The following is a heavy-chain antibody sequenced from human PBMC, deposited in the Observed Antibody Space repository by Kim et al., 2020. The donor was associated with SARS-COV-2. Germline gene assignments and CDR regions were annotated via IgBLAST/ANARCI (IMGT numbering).Heavy chain of an antibody. CDR3: ASGEATWNKYFFDY. Sequence: SVKVSCKASGGTFSSYAISWVRQAPGQGLEWMGGIIPIIGTANYAQKFQGRVTITADESTSTAYMELSSLSSEDTAVYYCASGEATWNKYFFDYWGQGPLVTVSS. CDR1: GGTFSSYA. J-gene: IGHJ4*02. D-gene: IGHD3-10*01. CDR2: IIPIIGTA. V-gene: IGHV1-69*13.